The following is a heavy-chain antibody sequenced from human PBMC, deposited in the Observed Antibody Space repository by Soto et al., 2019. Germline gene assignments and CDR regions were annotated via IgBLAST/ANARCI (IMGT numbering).Heavy chain of an antibody. D-gene: IGHD4-17*01. Sequence: KTSETLSLTCTVSGGSISSSSYYWGWIRQPPGKGLEWIGSIYYSGSTYYNPSLKSRVTISVDTSKNQFSLKLSSVTAADTAVYYCARQVLSYGDYRNWGQGTLVTVSS. J-gene: IGHJ4*02. CDR2: IYYSGST. CDR3: ARQVLSYGDYRN. CDR1: GGSISSSSYY. V-gene: IGHV4-39*01.